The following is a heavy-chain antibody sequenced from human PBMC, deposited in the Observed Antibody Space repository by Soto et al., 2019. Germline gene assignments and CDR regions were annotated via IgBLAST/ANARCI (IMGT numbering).Heavy chain of an antibody. CDR3: ARGYYYDSSGHYLLAY. Sequence: SETLSLTCAVSGDSISSYYCMWIRQPPGKGLESIGYLYYGRSANYNPSLKSRVTLSVDTSTNQCSLTLSSMTAADTAVYYCARGYYYDSSGHYLLAYWGQGTLVPVSS. J-gene: IGHJ1*01. CDR1: GDSISSYY. CDR2: LYYGRSA. D-gene: IGHD3-22*01. V-gene: IGHV4-59*01.